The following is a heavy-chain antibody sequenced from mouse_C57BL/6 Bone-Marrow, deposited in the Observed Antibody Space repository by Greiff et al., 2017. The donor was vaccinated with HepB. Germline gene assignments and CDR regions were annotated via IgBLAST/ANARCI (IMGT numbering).Heavy chain of an antibody. V-gene: IGHV1-72*01. J-gene: IGHJ2*01. Sequence: QVQLQQSGAELVKPGASVKLSCKASGYTFTSYWMHWVKQRPGRGLEWIGRIDPNSGGTKYNEKFKSKATLTVDKASSTAYMQLSSLTTENSAVYECERSYCYDSSYPVYFDYWGQGTTLTVSS. CDR3: ERSYCYDSSYPVYFDY. CDR1: GYTFTSYW. D-gene: IGHD1-1*01. CDR2: IDPNSGGT.